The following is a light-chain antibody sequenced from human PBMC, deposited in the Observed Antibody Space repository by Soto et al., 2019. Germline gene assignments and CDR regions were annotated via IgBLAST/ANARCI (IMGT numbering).Light chain of an antibody. Sequence: QSALTQPASVSGSPGQSITISCTGTSSDVGGYNYVSWYQQDLGKAPKLMIYDVNNRPSGVSNRFSGSKSGNTASLTISGLRAEDEAYYYCSSYTSSSTLAVFGGGTQLTVL. CDR2: DVN. CDR3: SSYTSSSTLAV. CDR1: SSDVGGYNY. V-gene: IGLV2-14*01. J-gene: IGLJ2*01.